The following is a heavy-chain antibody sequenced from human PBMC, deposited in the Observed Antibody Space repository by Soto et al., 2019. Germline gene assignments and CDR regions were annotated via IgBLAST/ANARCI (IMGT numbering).Heavy chain of an antibody. J-gene: IGHJ3*02. D-gene: IGHD5-12*01. CDR2: IIPIFGTA. CDR3: ARDLARDAFDI. CDR1: GGTFSSYA. Sequence: ASVKVSSTASGGTFSSYAIRWVRQAPGQGLEWMGGIIPIFGTANYAQKFQGRVTITADESTSTAYMELSSLRSEDTAVYYCARDLARDAFDIWGQGTMVTVAS. V-gene: IGHV1-69*13.